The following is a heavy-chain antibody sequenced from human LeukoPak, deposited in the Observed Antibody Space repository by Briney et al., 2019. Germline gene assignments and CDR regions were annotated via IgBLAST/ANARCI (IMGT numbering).Heavy chain of an antibody. CDR2: ISSSSSYI. J-gene: IGHJ4*02. D-gene: IGHD3-10*02. CDR1: GFTFRDYY. Sequence: NPGGSLRLSCVASGFTFRDYYMSWIRRAPGKGLEWVSYISSSSSYIDYADSVKGRFTISRDNAKNSLHLQMNSLRAEDTAVYYCARGYYYIPFDYWGQGTLVTVSS. CDR3: ARGYYYIPFDY. V-gene: IGHV3-11*05.